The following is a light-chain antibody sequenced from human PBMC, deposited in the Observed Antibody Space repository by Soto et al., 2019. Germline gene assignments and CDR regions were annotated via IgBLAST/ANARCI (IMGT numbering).Light chain of an antibody. Sequence: QMAQSPSSLSASVGDRVSITCRASHVISTYVAWYQQKPGKVPKLLIYAASTLHSGVPSRFSGSGSGTEFTLTISSLQPEDVATYFCQNCDYPPFPFGPGTKVDL. J-gene: IGKJ3*01. CDR1: HVISTY. CDR2: AAS. V-gene: IGKV1-27*01. CDR3: QNCDYPPFP.